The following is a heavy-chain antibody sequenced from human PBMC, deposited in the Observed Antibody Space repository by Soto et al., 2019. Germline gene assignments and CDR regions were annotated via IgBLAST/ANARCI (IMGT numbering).Heavy chain of an antibody. V-gene: IGHV3-23*01. J-gene: IGHJ6*02. Sequence: EVQLLESGGGLVQPGGSLRLSCAASGFTFSSYAMSWVRQAPGKGLEWVSAISGSGGSTYYADSVKGRFTISRDNSKNTLYLQMNSLRAEDTAVYYCAKKGTYYDFWSGYSFDYYYYGMDVWGQGTTVTVSS. CDR1: GFTFSSYA. CDR3: AKKGTYYDFWSGYSFDYYYYGMDV. D-gene: IGHD3-3*01. CDR2: ISGSGGST.